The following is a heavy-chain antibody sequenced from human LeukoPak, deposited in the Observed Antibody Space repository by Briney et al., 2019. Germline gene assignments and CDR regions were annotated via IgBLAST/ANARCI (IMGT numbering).Heavy chain of an antibody. CDR2: INPNSGGT. CDR1: GYTFTGYY. J-gene: IGHJ4*02. Sequence: GASVMVSCKASGYTFTGYYMHWVRQAPGQGLEWMGWINPNSGGTNYAQKFQGRVTMTRDTSISTAYMELSRLRSDDTAVYYCARDLGRYCSSTSCWGYYFDYWGQGTLVTVSS. D-gene: IGHD2-2*01. V-gene: IGHV1-2*02. CDR3: ARDLGRYCSSTSCWGYYFDY.